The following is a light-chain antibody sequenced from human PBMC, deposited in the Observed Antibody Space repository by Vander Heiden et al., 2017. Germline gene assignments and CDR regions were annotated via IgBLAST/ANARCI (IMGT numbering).Light chain of an antibody. CDR2: AAS. CDR3: QQSYRTPHT. Sequence: DIQMTQSPSSLSASVGDRVTITCRASQSISNYVNWYQQKPGKAPKLLIYAASSLQSGVPSRFSGSGSGTDFTLTISSLQPEDFATYYCQQSYRTPHTFGQGTKLEIK. CDR1: QSISNY. J-gene: IGKJ2*01. V-gene: IGKV1-39*01.